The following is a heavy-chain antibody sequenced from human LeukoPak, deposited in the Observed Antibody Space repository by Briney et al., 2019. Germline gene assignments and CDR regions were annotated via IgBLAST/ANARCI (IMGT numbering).Heavy chain of an antibody. J-gene: IGHJ4*02. CDR3: AKEYTGSFSPFPSYFDN. CDR1: GFTFSSYS. CDR2: ISSSSSYI. Sequence: GGSLRLSCAASGFTFSSYSMNWVRQAPGKGLEWVSSISSSSSYIYYADSVKGRFTISRDNAKNSLYLQMNSLRVEDTAVYYCAKEYTGSFSPFPSYFDNWGQGTLVTVSS. D-gene: IGHD1-26*01. V-gene: IGHV3-21*04.